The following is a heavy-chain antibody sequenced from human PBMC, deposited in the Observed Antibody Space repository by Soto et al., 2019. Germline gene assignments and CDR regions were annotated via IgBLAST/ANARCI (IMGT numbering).Heavy chain of an antibody. D-gene: IGHD6-13*01. V-gene: IGHV3-21*01. Sequence: EVQLVESGGGLVKPGGSLRLSCAASGFTFSSYSMNWVRQAPGKGLEWVSSISSSSSYIYYADSVKGRFTISRDNAKNSLYRQMYSLRAEDTAVYSCSRDAHYSSSRAHWGQGTLVTVSS. J-gene: IGHJ4*02. CDR3: SRDAHYSSSRAH. CDR1: GFTFSSYS. CDR2: ISSSSSYI.